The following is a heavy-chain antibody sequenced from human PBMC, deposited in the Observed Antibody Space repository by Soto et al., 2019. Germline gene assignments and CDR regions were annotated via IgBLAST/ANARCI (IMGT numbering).Heavy chain of an antibody. Sequence: EVQLLESGGDLVQPGGSLRLSCVASGITFGNRAMSWVRQAPGEGLEWVSAITDTGGDAKYADSVRGRFAISKDNCKNTLYLQMSSLRAEDSAVYYCASGSKDSYPGSRIFHFWGRGTLVTVSS. J-gene: IGHJ4*02. CDR1: GITFGNRA. D-gene: IGHD3-10*01. CDR3: ASGSKDSYPGSRIFHF. V-gene: IGHV3-23*01. CDR2: ITDTGGDA.